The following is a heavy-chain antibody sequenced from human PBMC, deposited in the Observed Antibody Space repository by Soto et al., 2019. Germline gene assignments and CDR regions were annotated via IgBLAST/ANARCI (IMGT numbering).Heavy chain of an antibody. D-gene: IGHD2-15*01. J-gene: IGHJ4*02. V-gene: IGHV3-43*01. CDR2: ISWDGGST. Sequence: VRLSCAASGFTFDDYTLHWVRQAPGKGLEWVSLISWDGGSTYYADSVKGRFTISRDNSKNSLYLQMNSLRTEDTALYYCAKDGKLGDGYSYYFDYWGQGTLVTVSS. CDR3: AKDGKLGDGYSYYFDY. CDR1: GFTFDDYT.